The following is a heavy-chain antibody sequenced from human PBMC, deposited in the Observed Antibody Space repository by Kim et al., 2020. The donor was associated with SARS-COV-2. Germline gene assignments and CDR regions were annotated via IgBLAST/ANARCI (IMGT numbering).Heavy chain of an antibody. CDR3: ARHPQNSGYYGGLDY. CDR1: GGSISSSSSY. D-gene: IGHD3-22*01. Sequence: SETLSLTCTVSGGSISSSSSYWVWIRQPPGKGLEWIGTNYYSGITYYNPSLKSRVTISIDTSNSQFSLKLSPVTAAATAVFYCARHPQNSGYYGGLDYWGQGTLVTVSS. CDR2: NYYSGIT. J-gene: IGHJ4*02. V-gene: IGHV4-39*01.